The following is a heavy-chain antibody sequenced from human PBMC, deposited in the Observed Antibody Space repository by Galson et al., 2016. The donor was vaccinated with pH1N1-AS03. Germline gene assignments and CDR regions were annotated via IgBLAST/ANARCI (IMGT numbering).Heavy chain of an antibody. CDR2: IYWDDDK. V-gene: IGHV2-5*02. D-gene: IGHD4-23*01. CDR3: AHRHGGNSHYFGY. Sequence: PALVKPTQTLTLTCTLSGFSHRASGVAVAWIRQPPGKALEWLALIYWDDDKRYSPSLRDKLTITKDSSPNQVVLPMTNMDPVDTATYYCAHRHGGNSHYFGYWGPGTLVTVSS. J-gene: IGHJ4*02. CDR1: GFSHRASGVA.